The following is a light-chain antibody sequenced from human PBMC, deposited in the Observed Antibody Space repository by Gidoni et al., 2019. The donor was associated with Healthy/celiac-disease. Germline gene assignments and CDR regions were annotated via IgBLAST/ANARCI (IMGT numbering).Light chain of an antibody. CDR2: GAS. J-gene: IGKJ1*01. V-gene: IGKV3-15*01. CDR1: QSVRSN. Sequence: EIGMTQSPATRSVSPGERATLSCRASQSVRSNLAWYQQKPGQAPRLLIYGASTRATGIPARFSGSGSGTEFTLTISSLQSEDFAVYYCQQYNNWPPWTFGQGTKVEIK. CDR3: QQYNNWPPWT.